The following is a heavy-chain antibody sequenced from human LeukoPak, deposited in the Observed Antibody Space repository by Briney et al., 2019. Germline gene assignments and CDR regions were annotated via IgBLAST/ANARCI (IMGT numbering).Heavy chain of an antibody. V-gene: IGHV6-1*01. J-gene: IGHJ4*02. D-gene: IGHD6-13*01. CDR3: AREMIAAAFDY. CDR2: TYYRSKWYY. Sequence: SQSLSLTCAISGDSVSSKNAAWYWTRQSPSRGLEWLGRTYYRSKWYYNYAVSVKRRITIRPDTSNNMFHLQIHSVTHEVTAAYYCAREMIAAAFDYWGQGTLVTVSP. CDR1: GDSVSSKNAA.